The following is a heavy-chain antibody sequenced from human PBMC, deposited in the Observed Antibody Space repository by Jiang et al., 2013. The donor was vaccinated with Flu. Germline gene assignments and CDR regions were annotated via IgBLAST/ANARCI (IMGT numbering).Heavy chain of an antibody. Sequence: EVKKPGASVKVSCKASGYTFTSYGISWVRQAPGQGLEWMGWISAYNGNTNYAQKLQGRVTMTTDTSTSTAYMELRSLRSDDTAVYYCARDARYIGRGSYSGCWGQGTLVTVSS. CDR2: ISAYNGNT. CDR3: ARDARYIGRGSYSGC. V-gene: IGHV1-18*01. J-gene: IGHJ4*02. CDR1: GYTFTSYG. D-gene: IGHD1-26*01.